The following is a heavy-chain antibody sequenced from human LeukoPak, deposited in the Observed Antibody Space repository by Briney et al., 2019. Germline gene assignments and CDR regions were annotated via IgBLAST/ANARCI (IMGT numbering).Heavy chain of an antibody. CDR3: GCFHRTDY. CDR1: GFSFSSYE. V-gene: IGHV3-48*03. CDR2: ISSSGSTV. J-gene: IGHJ4*02. Sequence: GGSLRLSCAASGFSFSSYEMTWVRQAPGKGLEWLSYISSSGSTVHYADSVQGRFTTSRDNAKNSLYLQMNSLRAGVMVVYCCGCFHRTDYWGRGTLVSVSS. D-gene: IGHD2-8*01.